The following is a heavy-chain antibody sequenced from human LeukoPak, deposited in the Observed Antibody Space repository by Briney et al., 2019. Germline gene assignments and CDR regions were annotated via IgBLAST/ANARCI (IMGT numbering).Heavy chain of an antibody. D-gene: IGHD3-10*01. CDR2: INHSGST. J-gene: IGHJ4*02. CDR1: GFTFSRYW. Sequence: GSLRLSCAASGFTFSRYWMSWIRQPPGKGLEWIGEINHSGSTNYNPSLKSRVTISVDTSKNQFSLKLSSVTAADTAVYYCARAISITSFYFDYWGQGTLVTVSS. V-gene: IGHV4-34*01. CDR3: ARAISITSFYFDY.